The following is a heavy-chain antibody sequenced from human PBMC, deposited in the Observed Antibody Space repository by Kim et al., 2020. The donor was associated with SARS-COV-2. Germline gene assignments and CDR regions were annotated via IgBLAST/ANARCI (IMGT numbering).Heavy chain of an antibody. Sequence: SETLSLTCTVSGVSISGGDSYWNWIRHHPGKGLQWIGYVYHNGSTFYVPSLQSRVSISVDTSRNQFSLRLISVTAADTAIYYCARGFRSFAAGPFDVWGQGTVLTVSS. CDR3: ARGFRSFAAGPFDV. D-gene: IGHD3-10*01. CDR2: VYHNGST. J-gene: IGHJ3*01. V-gene: IGHV4-31*03. CDR1: GVSISGGDSY.